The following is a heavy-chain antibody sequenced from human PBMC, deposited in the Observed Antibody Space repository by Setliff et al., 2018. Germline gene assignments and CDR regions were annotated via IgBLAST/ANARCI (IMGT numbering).Heavy chain of an antibody. CDR1: GASITSGGFY. CDR2: ISPSGST. J-gene: IGHJ4*02. CDR3: ARSPSSGAYWNPRPFYSDY. D-gene: IGHD1-26*01. Sequence: PSETLSLTCSVSGASITSGGFYWTWIRQPAGKGLEWIGHISPSGSTTYNPSVKSRVTISLDTSKNHFSLKLDSVTAADTALYYCARSPSSGAYWNPRPFYSDYWARVTLVTVSS. V-gene: IGHV4-61*09.